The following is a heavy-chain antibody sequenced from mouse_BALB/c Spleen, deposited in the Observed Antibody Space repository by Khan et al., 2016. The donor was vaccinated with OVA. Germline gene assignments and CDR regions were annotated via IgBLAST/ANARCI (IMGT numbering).Heavy chain of an antibody. J-gene: IGHJ4*01. D-gene: IGHD2-1*01. V-gene: IGHV2-6-7*01. Sequence: QVQLKQSGPGLVAPSQSLSITCTVSGFSLTGYSVHWVRQPPGKGLEWLGMIWGDGGTDYNSILKSRLSISKDNSKSQVFLKMNSLQTDDTARYXGARSYKCNCREAMDYWGQGTSVTVSS. CDR2: IWGDGGT. CDR1: GFSLTGYS. CDR3: ARSYKCNCREAMDY.